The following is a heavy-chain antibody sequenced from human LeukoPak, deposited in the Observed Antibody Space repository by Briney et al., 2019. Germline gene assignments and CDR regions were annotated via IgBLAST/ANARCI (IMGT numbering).Heavy chain of an antibody. D-gene: IGHD3-10*01. CDR1: GFTFSSYS. V-gene: IGHV3-21*01. Sequence: GGSLRLSCAASGFTFSSYSMNWVRQAPGKGLEWVSSISSSSSCIYYADSVKGRFTISRDNAKNSLYLQMNSLRAEDTAAYYCAREVLGAFDIWGQGTMVTVSS. CDR3: AREVLGAFDI. CDR2: ISSSSSCI. J-gene: IGHJ3*02.